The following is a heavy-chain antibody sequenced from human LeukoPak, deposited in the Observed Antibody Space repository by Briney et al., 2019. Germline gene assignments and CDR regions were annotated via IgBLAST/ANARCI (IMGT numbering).Heavy chain of an antibody. CDR1: GFTFSSYF. V-gene: IGHV3-23*01. Sequence: GGSLRLSCAASGFTFSSYFMSWVRQAAGKGLEWVSAIRGSGGSTYYADSVKGRFTISRDNSKNTLYLQMNSLRAEDTAVYYCTKGDCSLTFDYWGQGTLVTVSS. D-gene: IGHD2-21*02. CDR3: TKGDCSLTFDY. J-gene: IGHJ4*02. CDR2: IRGSGGST.